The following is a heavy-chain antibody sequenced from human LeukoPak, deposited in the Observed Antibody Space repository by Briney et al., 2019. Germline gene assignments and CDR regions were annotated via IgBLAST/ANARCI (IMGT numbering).Heavy chain of an antibody. CDR2: ISGSGDNT. CDR3: AREPFWSGSGNDAFDI. CDR1: GFTFSSYA. V-gene: IGHV3-23*01. J-gene: IGHJ3*02. Sequence: GGSLRLSCAASGFTFSSYAMSWVRQAPGKGLEWVSGISGSGDNTYYADSVKGRFTISRDNSKNTLYLQMNSLRAEDTAVYYCAREPFWSGSGNDAFDIWGQGTMVTVSS. D-gene: IGHD3-3*01.